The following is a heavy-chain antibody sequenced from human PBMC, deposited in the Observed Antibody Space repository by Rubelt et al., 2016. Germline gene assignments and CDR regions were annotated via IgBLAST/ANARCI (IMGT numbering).Heavy chain of an antibody. V-gene: IGHV3-30*18. J-gene: IGHJ4*02. CDR2: ISHDGTKK. CDR1: GFSSSDYG. D-gene: IGHD2-21*01. CDR3: AKDLLPNSIFPFDH. Sequence: QVQLVESGGGVVQPGRSLRLSCAASGFSSSDYGLHWVRQAPGKGLEWVAGISHDGTKKYYADSVKSRITIFRDKSKNTMVLQINSLVTEDTAVYYCAKDLLPNSIFPFDHWGQGALVTFSS.